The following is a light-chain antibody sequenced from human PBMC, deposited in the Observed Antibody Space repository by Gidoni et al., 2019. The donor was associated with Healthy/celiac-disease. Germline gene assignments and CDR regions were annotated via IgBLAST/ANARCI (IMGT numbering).Light chain of an antibody. Sequence: EIVLTQSPATLSLSPGERATLSCRASQSVSSYLAWYQQKPGQAPRLLIYDASNRATGIPARFSGSGSGTDFTLTISSLEPEDFAVYYCQQRSNSAMCSFGQGTKLEIK. CDR3: QQRSNSAMCS. CDR1: QSVSSY. V-gene: IGKV3-11*01. J-gene: IGKJ2*04. CDR2: DAS.